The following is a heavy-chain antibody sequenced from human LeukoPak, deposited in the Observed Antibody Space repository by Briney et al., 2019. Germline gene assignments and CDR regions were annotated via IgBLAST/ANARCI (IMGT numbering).Heavy chain of an antibody. CDR2: IRYDGSNK. Sequence: GGSLRLSCAASGFTFSSYGMHWVRQAPGKGLEWVAFIRYDGSNKYYADSVKGRFTISRDNSKNTLYLQMNSLRAEDTAVYYCAKDYSGSYYASGVDYWGQGTLVTASS. V-gene: IGHV3-30*02. CDR1: GFTFSSYG. J-gene: IGHJ4*02. D-gene: IGHD1-26*01. CDR3: AKDYSGSYYASGVDY.